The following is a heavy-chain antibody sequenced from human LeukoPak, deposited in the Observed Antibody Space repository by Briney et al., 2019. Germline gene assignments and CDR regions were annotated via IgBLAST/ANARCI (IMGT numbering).Heavy chain of an antibody. CDR2: IRYDGSNE. CDR1: GVTFSSYG. V-gene: IGHV3-30*02. J-gene: IGHJ3*02. D-gene: IGHD1-26*01. Sequence: GGSLRLSCVASGVTFSSYGMHWVRQAPGKGLEWVAFIRYDGSNEYYIDSVKGRFTLSRDNSKNTLYLQMNSLRAEDTAVYYCAKDSAVSGSYPDASDIWGQGTMVAVSS. CDR3: AKDSAVSGSYPDASDI.